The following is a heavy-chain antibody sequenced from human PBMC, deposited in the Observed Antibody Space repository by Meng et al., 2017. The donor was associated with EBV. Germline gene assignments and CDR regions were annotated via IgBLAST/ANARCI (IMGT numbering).Heavy chain of an antibody. D-gene: IGHD2-15*01. CDR3: ARGRGVYCSGGSCYPGWFDP. J-gene: IGHJ5*02. CDR1: GYTFNSYD. Sequence: VQLVQSGAEVKKPGASVKVSCKASGYTFNSYDINWVRQATGQGLEWMGWMNPNSGNTGYAQKFQGRVTMTRNTSISTAYMELSSLRSEDTAVYYCARGRGVYCSGGSCYPGWFDPWGQGTLVTVSS. CDR2: MNPNSGNT. V-gene: IGHV1-8*01.